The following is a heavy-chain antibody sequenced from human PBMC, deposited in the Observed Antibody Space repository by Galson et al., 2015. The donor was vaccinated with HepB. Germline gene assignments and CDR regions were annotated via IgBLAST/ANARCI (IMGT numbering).Heavy chain of an antibody. CDR1: GYSFNTSG. CDR2: ISANHGDT. V-gene: IGHV1-18*01. CDR3: AKDIPRIAVAPVGFIDF. D-gene: IGHD6-19*01. Sequence: SVKVSCKASGYSFNTSGISWVRQAPGHRLEWIARISANHGDTKYAQTVQGRPTMTTDTSTTTAYMEMRSLTSDDTAVYYCAKDIPRIAVAPVGFIDFWGQGTLVTVAS. J-gene: IGHJ4*02.